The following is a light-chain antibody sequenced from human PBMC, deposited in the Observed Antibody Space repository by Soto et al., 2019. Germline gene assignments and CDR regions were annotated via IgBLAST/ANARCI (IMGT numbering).Light chain of an antibody. J-gene: IGLJ2*01. CDR1: EVGAHRF. Sequence: QSALTPPASVSGSPGQSITISCTGTEVGAHRFVSWYQQVPGTAPKLLIYEVIKRPSGISPRFSGSKAGNTASLTISGLQADDEADYFCSTYTSASTSFGGGTQLTVL. CDR2: EVI. CDR3: STYTSASTS. V-gene: IGLV2-14*01.